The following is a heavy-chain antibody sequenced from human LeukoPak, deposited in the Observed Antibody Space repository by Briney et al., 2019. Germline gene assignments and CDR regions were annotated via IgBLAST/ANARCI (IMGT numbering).Heavy chain of an antibody. Sequence: GASVKVSCKASGYTFTSYYMHWVRQAPGQGLEWMGIINPSGGSTSYAQKFQGRVTMTRDTSTSTVYMELSSLRSEDTAVYYCARGSDENYWGYCSSTSCYYFDYWGQGTLVTVSS. D-gene: IGHD2-2*01. CDR2: INPSGGST. CDR3: ARGSDENYWGYCSSTSCYYFDY. CDR1: GYTFTSYY. V-gene: IGHV1-46*01. J-gene: IGHJ4*02.